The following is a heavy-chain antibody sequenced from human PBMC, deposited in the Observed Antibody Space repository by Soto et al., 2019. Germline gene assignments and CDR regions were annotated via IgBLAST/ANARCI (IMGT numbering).Heavy chain of an antibody. J-gene: IGHJ5*02. D-gene: IGHD6-13*01. CDR2: INPNSGDT. V-gene: IGHV1-2*04. CDR3: ARGGPAAGIFRSP. Sequence: ASVKVSCKASGYTFTGYYIHWVRQAPGQGLEWMGWINPNSGDTSYAQKFHGWVTMTSDTSISTAYMELNRLRSDDTAVYYCARGGPAAGIFRSPWGQGTLVTVSS. CDR1: GYTFTGYY.